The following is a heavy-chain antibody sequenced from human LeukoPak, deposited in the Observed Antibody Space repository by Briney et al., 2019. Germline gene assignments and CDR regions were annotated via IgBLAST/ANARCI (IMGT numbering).Heavy chain of an antibody. V-gene: IGHV3-66*02. CDR2: IYSGGST. D-gene: IGHD2-2*02. CDR1: GFTVSSNY. J-gene: IGHJ3*02. CDR3: ARDAEVVPAAIPSAFDI. Sequence: PGGSLRLSCAASGFTVSSNYMSWVRQAPGKWLEWVSVIYSGGSTYYADSVKGRFTISRDNSKNTLYLQMNSLRAEDTAVYYCARDAEVVPAAIPSAFDIWGQGTMVTVSS.